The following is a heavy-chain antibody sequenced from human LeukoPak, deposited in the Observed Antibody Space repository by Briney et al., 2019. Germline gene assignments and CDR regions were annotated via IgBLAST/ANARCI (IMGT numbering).Heavy chain of an antibody. CDR3: AREHRVVPAAIYYYYGMDV. Sequence: RASVKVSCKASGYTFTGYYMHWVRQAPGQGLEWMGWINPNSGGTNYAQKFQGRVTMTRDTFISTAYMELSRLRSDDTAVYYCAREHRVVPAAIYYYYGMDVWGQGTTVTVSS. CDR1: GYTFTGYY. CDR2: INPNSGGT. D-gene: IGHD2-2*01. J-gene: IGHJ6*02. V-gene: IGHV1-2*02.